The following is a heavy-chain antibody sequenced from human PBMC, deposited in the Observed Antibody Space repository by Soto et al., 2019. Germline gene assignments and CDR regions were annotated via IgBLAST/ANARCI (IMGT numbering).Heavy chain of an antibody. Sequence: PGGSLRLSCAASGFTFSSYGMHWVRQPPGEGLEWVAVISYDGSNKYYADSVKGRFTISRDNSKNTLYLQMNSLRAEDTAVYYCARVRAVARGGVYYYYYGMDVWGQGTTVTVSS. CDR2: ISYDGSNK. V-gene: IGHV3-30*19. CDR3: ARVRAVARGGVYYYYYGMDV. J-gene: IGHJ6*02. D-gene: IGHD2-8*02. CDR1: GFTFSSYG.